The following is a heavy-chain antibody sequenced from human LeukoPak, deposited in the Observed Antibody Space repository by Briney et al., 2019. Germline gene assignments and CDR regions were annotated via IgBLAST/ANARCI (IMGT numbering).Heavy chain of an antibody. J-gene: IGHJ4*02. CDR3: ARDSGYSYADDY. Sequence: GGSLRLSCAASGFTFRSYAMQWVRQAPGKGLEGVSYITYNSGTIFYADSVKGRFTISRDNAKDSLYLQMSRLRDEDTAVYYCARDSGYSYADDYWGQGTLVTVSS. V-gene: IGHV3-48*02. CDR1: GFTFRSYA. CDR2: ITYNSGTI. D-gene: IGHD5-18*01.